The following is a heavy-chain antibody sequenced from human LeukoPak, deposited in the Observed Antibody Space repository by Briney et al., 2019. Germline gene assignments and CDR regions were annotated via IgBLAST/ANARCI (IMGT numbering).Heavy chain of an antibody. D-gene: IGHD6-13*01. Sequence: ASVKVSCKASGYNFITYAINWVRQAPGQGLEWMGWSNPYNGNTKFAQRFQGRDAMTTDKSTSTAYMELRSLRSDDTAVYCCARDRIAAAVLDHWGQGTMVTVSS. J-gene: IGHJ4*02. V-gene: IGHV1-18*01. CDR3: ARDRIAAAVLDH. CDR2: SNPYNGNT. CDR1: GYNFITYA.